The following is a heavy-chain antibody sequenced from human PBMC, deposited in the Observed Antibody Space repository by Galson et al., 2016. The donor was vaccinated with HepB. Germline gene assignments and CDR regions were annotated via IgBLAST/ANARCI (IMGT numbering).Heavy chain of an antibody. CDR3: ARGPAPRVRCGAY. V-gene: IGHV4-34*01. CDR1: GGSVSGHY. J-gene: IGHJ4*02. D-gene: IGHD2-15*01. CDR2: INDGGST. Sequence: SETLSLTCAVYGGSVSGHYWSWVRQPPGKGLEWIGEINDGGSTSYNPSLKSRVTLSLDTSKNQFSLNLISVTAADTALYYCARGPAPRVRCGAYWGQGTLVTVSS.